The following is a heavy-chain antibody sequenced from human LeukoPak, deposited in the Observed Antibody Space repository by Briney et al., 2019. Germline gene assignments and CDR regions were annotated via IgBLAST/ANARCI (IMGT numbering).Heavy chain of an antibody. V-gene: IGHV3-74*01. J-gene: IGHJ4*02. Sequence: QPGGSLRLSCVASGFTFSSYWMHWVRQAPGKGLVWVSRINIDGSSTTYADSVKGRFTISRDNAKNTVYLLMNSLRAEDTAVYYCARDPKKYSNGLDYWGQGTLVTVSS. CDR1: GFTFSSYW. D-gene: IGHD4-11*01. CDR2: INIDGSST. CDR3: ARDPKKYSNGLDY.